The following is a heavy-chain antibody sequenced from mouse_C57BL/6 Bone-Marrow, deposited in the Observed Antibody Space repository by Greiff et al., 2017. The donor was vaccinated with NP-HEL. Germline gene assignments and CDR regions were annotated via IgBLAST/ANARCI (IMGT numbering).Heavy chain of an antibody. Sequence: QVQLQQPGAELVKPGASVKLSCKASGYTFTSYWMQWVKQRPGQGLEWIGEIDPSASYTNYNQKFKGKATLTVDTSSRTAYMQLSSLTSEDSAVYYCARDSSGSYAMDYWGQGTSVTVSS. V-gene: IGHV1-50*01. D-gene: IGHD3-2*02. CDR1: GYTFTSYW. CDR3: ARDSSGSYAMDY. J-gene: IGHJ4*01. CDR2: IDPSASYT.